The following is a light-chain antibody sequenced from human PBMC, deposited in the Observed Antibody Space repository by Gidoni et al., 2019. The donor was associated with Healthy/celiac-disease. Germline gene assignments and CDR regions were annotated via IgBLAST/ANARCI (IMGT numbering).Light chain of an antibody. Sequence: QSALTQPAAVSGSPGHSIPISCTGTSSDVGGYNYVSWYQQHPGKPPKLMIYDVSNRPSGVSNRFPGSKSGNTASLTISGLQAEDEADYYCSSYTSSSTVVFGGGTKLTVL. CDR1: SSDVGGYNY. J-gene: IGLJ2*01. V-gene: IGLV2-14*01. CDR3: SSYTSSSTVV. CDR2: DVS.